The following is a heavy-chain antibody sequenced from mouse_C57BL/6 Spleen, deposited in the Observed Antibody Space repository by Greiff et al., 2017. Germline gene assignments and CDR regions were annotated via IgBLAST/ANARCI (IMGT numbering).Heavy chain of an antibody. V-gene: IGHV1-9*01. CDR3: AEDLRQRGGAMDD. CDR2: ILPGSGST. D-gene: IGHD3-2*02. CDR1: GYTFTGYW. Sequence: QVQLQQSGAELMKPGASVKLSCKATGYTFTGYWIEWVKQRPGHGLEWIGEILPGSGSTNYNEKFKGKATFTADTSSNTAYMQLSSRTTEDSAIYYCAEDLRQRGGAMDDWGQGTSVTVAS. J-gene: IGHJ4*01.